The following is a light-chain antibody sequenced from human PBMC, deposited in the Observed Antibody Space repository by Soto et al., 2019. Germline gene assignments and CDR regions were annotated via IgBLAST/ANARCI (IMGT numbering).Light chain of an antibody. CDR1: SSDVGGYNY. V-gene: IGLV2-14*01. CDR3: TAFSANRVYL. CDR2: EVS. J-gene: IGLJ1*01. Sequence: QSVLAQPASVSGSPGQSITISCTGTSSDVGGYNYVSWYQQHPGKAPKLMIYEVSNRPSGVSNRFSGSKSGNTASLTISGLQAEDEADYYCTAFSANRVYLFGPGTKVTVL.